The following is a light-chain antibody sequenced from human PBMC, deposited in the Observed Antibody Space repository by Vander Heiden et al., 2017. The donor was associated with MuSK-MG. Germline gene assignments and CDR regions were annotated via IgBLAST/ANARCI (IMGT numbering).Light chain of an antibody. CDR2: QDV. J-gene: IGLJ2*01. V-gene: IGLV3-1*01. CDR1: KLANKY. Sequence: SYELTQPPSVSVSPGQTASITCSGDKLANKYVCWYQRRPGQSPVLGIYQDVKRPSGIPERFSGSNSATTANLTISGTQAVDDSYYYCQAWDSSTMVFGGGTKLTVL. CDR3: QAWDSSTMV.